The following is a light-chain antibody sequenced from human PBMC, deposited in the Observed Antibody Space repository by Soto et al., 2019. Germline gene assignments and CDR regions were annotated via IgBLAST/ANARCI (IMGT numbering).Light chain of an antibody. J-gene: IGLJ1*01. CDR1: SSVVGGYNY. CDR2: DVS. CDR3: CSYAGSYTYV. V-gene: IGLV2-11*01. Sequence: SVLSQPRSVPGAPGQSVTLSCTGTSSVVGGYNYVSWYQQHPGKAPKLMIYDVSKRPSGVPDRFSGSKSGNTASLTISGLQAQDEADYYCCSYAGSYTYVFGTGPKVTVL.